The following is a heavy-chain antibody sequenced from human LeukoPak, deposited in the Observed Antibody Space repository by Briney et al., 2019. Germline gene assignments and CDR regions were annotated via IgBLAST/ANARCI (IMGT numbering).Heavy chain of an antibody. Sequence: QPGGSLRLSCAASGFTFSSYSMNWVRQAPGKGLEWVSYISSSSRIIDYADSVKGRFTISRDNAKNSLYLQMNSLRAEDSAVYYCARDPLMCSSTSCSMDYWGQGTLVTVSS. D-gene: IGHD2-2*01. CDR2: ISSSSRII. CDR1: GFTFSSYS. V-gene: IGHV3-48*01. CDR3: ARDPLMCSSTSCSMDY. J-gene: IGHJ4*02.